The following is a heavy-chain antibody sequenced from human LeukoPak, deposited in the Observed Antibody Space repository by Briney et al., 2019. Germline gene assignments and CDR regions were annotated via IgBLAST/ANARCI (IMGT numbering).Heavy chain of an antibody. CDR3: ARGLINRRVVEVPAAILMRQLGPFDY. V-gene: IGHV4-34*01. J-gene: IGHJ4*02. CDR1: GGSFSGYY. D-gene: IGHD2-2*01. CDR2: INHSGST. Sequence: SETLSLTCAVYGGSFSGYYWSWIRQPPGKGLEWIGEINHSGSTNYNPSLESRVTISVDTSKNQFSLKLSSVTAADTAVYYCARGLINRRVVEVPAAILMRQLGPFDYWGQGTLVTVSS.